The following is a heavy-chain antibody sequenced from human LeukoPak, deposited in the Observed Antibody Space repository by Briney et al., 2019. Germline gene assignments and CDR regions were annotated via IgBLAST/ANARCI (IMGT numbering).Heavy chain of an antibody. CDR3: ARVDGYYYYYMDV. CDR2: IYSGGST. D-gene: IGHD5-24*01. CDR1: GFTVSSNY. Sequence: GESLRLSCAASGFTVSSNYMSWVRQAPGKGLEWVSVIYSGGSTYYADSVKGRFTISRDNSKNTLYLQMNSLRAEDTAVYYCARVDGYYYYYMDVWGKGTTVTVSS. J-gene: IGHJ6*03. V-gene: IGHV3-53*01.